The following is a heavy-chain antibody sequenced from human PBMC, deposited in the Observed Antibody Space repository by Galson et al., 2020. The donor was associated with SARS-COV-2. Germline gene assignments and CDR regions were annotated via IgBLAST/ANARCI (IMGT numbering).Heavy chain of an antibody. CDR3: ARRTRSYGGGSVRLYFDR. J-gene: IGHJ2*01. Sequence: SQTSETLSLTCAVYGGSFSDYYWSCISQSPGKKLECIGEIYHDGSTNSNPTLKGRVTVSVDMPNNQFSLRLNSVTAADTAVYYCARRTRSYGGGSVRLYFDRWGRGALVTVSS. D-gene: IGHD1-26*01. CDR2: IYHDGST. CDR1: GGSFSDYY. V-gene: IGHV4-34*01.